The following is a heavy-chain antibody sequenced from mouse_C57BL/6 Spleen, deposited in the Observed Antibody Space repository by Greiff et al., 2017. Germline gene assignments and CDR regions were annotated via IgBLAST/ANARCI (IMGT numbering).Heavy chain of an antibody. D-gene: IGHD4-1*01. Sequence: VKLMESGAELAKPGASVKLSCKASGYTFTSYWMHWVKQRPGQGLEWIGYINPSSGYTKYNQKFKDKATLTADKSSSTAYMQLSSLTYEDSAVYYCARGANWDDYAMDYWGQGTSVTVSS. CDR3: ARGANWDDYAMDY. J-gene: IGHJ4*01. CDR1: GYTFTSYW. CDR2: INPSSGYT. V-gene: IGHV1-7*01.